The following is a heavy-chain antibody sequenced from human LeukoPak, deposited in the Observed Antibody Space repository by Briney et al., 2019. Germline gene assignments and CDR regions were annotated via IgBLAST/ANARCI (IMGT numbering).Heavy chain of an antibody. Sequence: ASVKVSCKVSGYTLTELSMHWVRQAPGKGLEWMGGFDPEDGETIHAQKFQGRVTMTEDTSTDTAYMELSSLRSEDTAVYYCATVSIAAGDYYFDYWGQGTLVTVSS. V-gene: IGHV1-24*01. CDR3: ATVSIAAGDYYFDY. J-gene: IGHJ4*02. CDR2: FDPEDGET. D-gene: IGHD6-13*01. CDR1: GYTLTELS.